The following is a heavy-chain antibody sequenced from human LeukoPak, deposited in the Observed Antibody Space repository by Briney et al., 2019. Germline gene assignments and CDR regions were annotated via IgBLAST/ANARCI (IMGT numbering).Heavy chain of an antibody. V-gene: IGHV1-46*01. CDR1: GYTFTSYY. J-gene: IGHJ6*03. CDR3: AQGEVSKGYYYYYYMDV. CDR2: INPSGGST. Sequence: ASVKVSCKASGYTFTSYYMHWVRQAPGQGLEWMGIINPSGGSTSYAQKFQGRVTITADESTSTAYMELSSLRSEDTAVYYCAQGEVSKGYYYYYYMDVWGKGTTVTISS. D-gene: IGHD5/OR15-5a*01.